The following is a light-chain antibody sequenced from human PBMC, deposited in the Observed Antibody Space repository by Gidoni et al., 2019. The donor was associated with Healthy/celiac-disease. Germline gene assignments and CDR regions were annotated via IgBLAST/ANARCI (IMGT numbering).Light chain of an antibody. CDR1: QSVLYSSNNKNY. CDR3: QQYYSTPPT. V-gene: IGKV4-1*01. Sequence: DIVMTQSPDSLAVSLGERATINCKSSQSVLYSSNNKNYLAWYQQKPGQPPKLLIYWAFTRESGVPDRSSGSGSGTDFTLTISSLQAEDVAVYYCQQYYSTPPTFXGXTKVXIK. J-gene: IGKJ4*01. CDR2: WAF.